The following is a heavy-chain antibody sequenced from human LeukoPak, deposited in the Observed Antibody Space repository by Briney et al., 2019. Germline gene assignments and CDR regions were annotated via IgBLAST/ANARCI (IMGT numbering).Heavy chain of an antibody. V-gene: IGHV4-59*01. CDR2: IYYSGST. CDR3: ARGYDRLDY. CDR1: GGSISSYY. D-gene: IGHD3-3*01. Sequence: PSETLSLTCTVSGGSISSYYWSWIRQPPGKGLEWIGYIYYSGSTNYNPSLKSRVTISVDTSKNQFSLKLSCVSAADTAVYYCARGYDRLDYWGQGTLVTVSS. J-gene: IGHJ4*02.